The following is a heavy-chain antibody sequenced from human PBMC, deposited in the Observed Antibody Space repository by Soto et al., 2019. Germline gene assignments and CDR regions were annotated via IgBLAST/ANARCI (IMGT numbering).Heavy chain of an antibody. D-gene: IGHD2-8*01. Sequence: EVQLVESGGGLVQPGGSLRLSCAASGFSFSTYWISWVRQAPGKGLEWVANINQDGGAKNYADSVKGRFTISRDNAQSSLYWQMNSLRGADTAVYYCASPGPSSQWCYEYWGQGTLVTFS. V-gene: IGHV3-7*01. J-gene: IGHJ4*02. CDR2: INQDGGAK. CDR1: GFSFSTYW. CDR3: ASPGPSSQWCYEY.